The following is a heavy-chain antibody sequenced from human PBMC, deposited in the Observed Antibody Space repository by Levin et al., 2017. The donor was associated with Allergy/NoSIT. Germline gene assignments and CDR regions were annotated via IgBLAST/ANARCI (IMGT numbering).Heavy chain of an antibody. CDR3: VGSGHY. CDR1: GFTFSSYW. D-gene: IGHD3-10*01. J-gene: IGHJ4*02. V-gene: IGHV3-7*01. CDR2: IKQDGSEK. Sequence: GESLKISYAASGFTFSSYWMSWVRQAPGKGLEWVANIKQDGSEKYYVDSVKGRFTISRDNAKNSLYLQMNSLRAEDTAVYYCVGSGHYWGQGTLVTVSS.